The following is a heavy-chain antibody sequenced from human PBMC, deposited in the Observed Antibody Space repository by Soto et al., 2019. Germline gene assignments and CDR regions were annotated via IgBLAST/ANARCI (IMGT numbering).Heavy chain of an antibody. CDR3: AKMTSDLYNWASPTDY. CDR2: ISGSGGSA. D-gene: IGHD1-20*01. V-gene: IGHV3-23*01. J-gene: IGHJ4*02. Sequence: EVQRLESGGGLVQPGGSLRLSCAASGFTFSSYAMSWVRQAPGKGLEWVSAISGSGGSAYYADSVKGRFTISRDNSKNTLYLQMNSLRVEDTAVYYCAKMTSDLYNWASPTDYWGQGTLVTVSS. CDR1: GFTFSSYA.